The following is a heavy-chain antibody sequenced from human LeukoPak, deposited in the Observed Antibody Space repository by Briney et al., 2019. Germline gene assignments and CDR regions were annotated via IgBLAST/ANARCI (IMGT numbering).Heavy chain of an antibody. J-gene: IGHJ5*02. CDR2: IYTSGST. CDR3: ARGYSSGWYGNWFDP. Sequence: KASETLSLTCTVSGGSISSSNYYWSWIRQPAGKGLEWIGRIYTSGSTNYNPSLKSRVTMSVDTSKNQFSLKLSSVTAADTAVYYCARGYSSGWYGNWFDPWGQGTLVTVSS. CDR1: GGSISSSNYY. V-gene: IGHV4-61*02. D-gene: IGHD6-19*01.